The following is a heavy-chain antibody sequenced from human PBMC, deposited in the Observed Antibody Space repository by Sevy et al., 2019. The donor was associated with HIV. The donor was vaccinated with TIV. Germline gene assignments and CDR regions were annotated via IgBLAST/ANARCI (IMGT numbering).Heavy chain of an antibody. D-gene: IGHD2-2*01. CDR2: IKQDGSEK. J-gene: IGHJ5*02. Sequence: GGSLRLSCAASGFTFSSYWMSWVRQAPGKGLEWVANIKQDGSEKYYVDSVMGRFTISRDNAKNSLYLQMNSLRAEDTAVYYCARLLGYCSSTSCWDWFDPWGQGTLVTVSS. CDR3: ARLLGYCSSTSCWDWFDP. CDR1: GFTFSSYW. V-gene: IGHV3-7*01.